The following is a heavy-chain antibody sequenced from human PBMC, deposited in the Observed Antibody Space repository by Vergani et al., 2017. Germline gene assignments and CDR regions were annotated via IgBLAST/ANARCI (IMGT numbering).Heavy chain of an antibody. J-gene: IGHJ4*02. Sequence: QVQLVESGGGVVQPGRSLRLSCAASGFTFSNCGMHWVRQAPGKGLEWVAVISYDGSNKYYEDSVKGRFTISRDNSKNTLHLQMNSLRAEDTAVYYCAKDREGGGYDFWSGYYKVRGLDYWGQGTLVTVSS. V-gene: IGHV3-30*18. CDR1: GFTFSNCG. CDR3: AKDREGGGYDFWSGYYKVRGLDY. D-gene: IGHD3-3*01. CDR2: ISYDGSNK.